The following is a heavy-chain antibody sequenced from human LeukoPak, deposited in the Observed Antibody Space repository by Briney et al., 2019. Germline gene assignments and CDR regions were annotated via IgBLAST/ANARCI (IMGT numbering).Heavy chain of an antibody. J-gene: IGHJ4*02. CDR3: ARAQVGIVGATEFAY. CDR2: IYYSGST. Sequence: MTSETLSHTCTVSGGSISSYYWTWIRQPPGKGLEWIGYIYYSGSTKYNPSLKSRVTISVDTSKNQFSLRLSSVTAADTAVYYCARAQVGIVGATEFAYWGQGTLVTVSS. V-gene: IGHV4-59*08. D-gene: IGHD1-26*01. CDR1: GGSISSYY.